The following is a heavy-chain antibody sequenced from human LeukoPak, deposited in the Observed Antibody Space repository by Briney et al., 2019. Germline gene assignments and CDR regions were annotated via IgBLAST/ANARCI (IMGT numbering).Heavy chain of an antibody. CDR2: ISASGGST. CDR1: GFTFSSSA. J-gene: IGHJ4*02. D-gene: IGHD1-26*01. CDR3: AKGGGSYGD. V-gene: IGHV3-23*01. Sequence: GGSLRLSCAASGFTFSSSATNWVRQAPGKGLEWVSTISASGGSTYYADSVKGRFTISRDNSQNTLSLQMNSLRAEDTAVYYCAKGGGSYGDWGQGTLVTVSS.